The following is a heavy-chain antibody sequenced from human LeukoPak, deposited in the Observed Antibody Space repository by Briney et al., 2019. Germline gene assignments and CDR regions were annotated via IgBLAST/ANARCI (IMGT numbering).Heavy chain of an antibody. CDR3: ARDLDYSGSYSNAFDI. V-gene: IGHV4-38-2*02. D-gene: IGHD1-26*01. CDR2: IYHTGST. CDR1: GYSISSGYY. Sequence: SETLSLTCGVSGYSISSGYYWGWIRQPPGKGLEWIGSIYHTGSTYYNPSLKSRVTISVDTSKNQFSLKLSSVTAADTAVYYCARDLDYSGSYSNAFDIWGQGTMVTVSS. J-gene: IGHJ3*02.